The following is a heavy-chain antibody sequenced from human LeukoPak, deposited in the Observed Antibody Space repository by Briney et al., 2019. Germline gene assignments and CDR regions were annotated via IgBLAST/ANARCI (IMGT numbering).Heavy chain of an antibody. J-gene: IGHJ4*02. V-gene: IGHV1-69*05. CDR3: ARDTGSIYGPRFFDY. Sequence: GASVKVSCKASGGTFSSYAISWVRQAPGQGLEWMGGIIPIFGTANYAQKFQGRVAITTDESTSTAYMELSSLRSEDTAVYYCARDTGSIYGPRFFDYWGQGTLVTVSS. D-gene: IGHD6-6*01. CDR1: GGTFSSYA. CDR2: IIPIFGTA.